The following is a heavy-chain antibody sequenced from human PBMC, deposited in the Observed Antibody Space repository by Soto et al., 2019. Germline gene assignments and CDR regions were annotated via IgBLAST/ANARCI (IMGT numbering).Heavy chain of an antibody. CDR1: GFTFNNHA. J-gene: IGHJ4*01. CDR2: MSGEGGST. V-gene: IGHV3-23*01. CDR3: ARLGDKCYYLLDD. Sequence: PGGALTLFCVASGFTFNNHAMSWIRQAPGKRLEWVSEMSGEGGSTYHAESVQGWFTMSRYNSNYTLYLQMSRLGADDTAVYYCARLGDKCYYLLDDSGQGSLVTFS. D-gene: IGHD2-21*01.